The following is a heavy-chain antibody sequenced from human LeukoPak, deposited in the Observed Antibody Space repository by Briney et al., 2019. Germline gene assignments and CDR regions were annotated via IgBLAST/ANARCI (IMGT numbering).Heavy chain of an antibody. J-gene: IGHJ6*03. CDR1: GFTFSSYE. CDR2: ISSSGSAI. CDR3: ARPPFGYSYGSTYYYYYMGV. V-gene: IGHV3-48*03. D-gene: IGHD5-18*01. Sequence: GSLRLSCAASGFTFSSYEMNWVRQAPGKGLEWVSYISSSGSAIYYADSVKGRFTISRDNAKNSLYLQMNSRRAEDTAVYYCARPPFGYSYGSTYYYYYMGVWGKGTTVTISS.